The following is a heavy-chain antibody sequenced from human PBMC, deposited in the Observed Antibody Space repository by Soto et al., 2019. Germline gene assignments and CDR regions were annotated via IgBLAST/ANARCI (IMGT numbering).Heavy chain of an antibody. CDR1: GFTFGDYA. J-gene: IGHJ3*02. CDR3: TKRYFGGLDAFDI. Sequence: PGGSLRLSCTGSGFTFGDYAMSWFRQAPGKGLEWVGFIKSKAYGGTTKYAASVEGRSTISRDDSKNIAYLQMNSLKTEDTAVYYCTKRYFGGLDAFDIWGQGTMVPVSS. D-gene: IGHD3-9*01. CDR2: IKSKAYGGTT. V-gene: IGHV3-49*03.